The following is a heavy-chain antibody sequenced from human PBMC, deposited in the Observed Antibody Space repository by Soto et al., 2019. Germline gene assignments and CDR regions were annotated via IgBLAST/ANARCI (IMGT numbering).Heavy chain of an antibody. CDR3: ARGPRSGSYSVDGFDV. CDR1: GASITTSNW. J-gene: IGHJ3*01. Sequence: QVQLQQSGPGLVYPSGTLSLTCVVSGASITTSNWWSWVRQPPGKGLEWIGEIYHSGGTSYSPSLKSRLILSVDKSRNEFSLRLSAVTAADTAIYYCARGPRSGSYSVDGFDVWGQGTVVTVSS. V-gene: IGHV4-4*02. D-gene: IGHD1-26*01. CDR2: IYHSGGT.